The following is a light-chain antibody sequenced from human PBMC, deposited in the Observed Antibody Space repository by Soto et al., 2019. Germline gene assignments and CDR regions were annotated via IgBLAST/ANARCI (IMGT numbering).Light chain of an antibody. CDR2: DVS. CDR1: SSDVGAYNY. CDR3: SSFTRSNPYV. Sequence: QSALTQPASVSGSPGQSITISCTGTSSDVGAYNYVSWYQQHPGKVPKLMIYDVSDRPSGVSNRFSGSKSGNTASLTNSGLQAEDEADYYCSSFTRSNPYVFGTGTKLTVL. V-gene: IGLV2-14*03. J-gene: IGLJ1*01.